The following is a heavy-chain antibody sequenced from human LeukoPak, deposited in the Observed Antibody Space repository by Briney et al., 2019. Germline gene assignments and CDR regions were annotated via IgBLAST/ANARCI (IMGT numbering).Heavy chain of an antibody. CDR1: GLPFSSYW. CDR2: IKQDGSKK. D-gene: IGHD5-24*01. Sequence: GGSLRLSCVASGLPFSSYWMTWVRQAPGKGLEWVANIKQDGSKKSYVDSVKGRFTISRDNAKNSLYLQMNSLRAEDTAIYYCTRVGYIDEGIDYWGQGTLVTVSS. J-gene: IGHJ4*02. V-gene: IGHV3-7*04. CDR3: TRVGYIDEGIDY.